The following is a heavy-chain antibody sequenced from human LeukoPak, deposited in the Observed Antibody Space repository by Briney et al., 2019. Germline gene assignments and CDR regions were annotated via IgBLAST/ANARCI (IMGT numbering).Heavy chain of an antibody. CDR1: GFTFSNYP. CDR3: AKGPLRGTAAAIGY. V-gene: IGHV3-48*01. D-gene: IGHD2-2*01. Sequence: GGSLRLSCAAFGFTFSNYPMNWVRQAPGKGLEWVSNVRPGDSARSYADSVRGRFTISRDISTDTLWLQMDSLRTEDTAVYYCAKGPLRGTAAAIGYWGQGTLVTVSS. J-gene: IGHJ4*02. CDR2: VRPGDSAR.